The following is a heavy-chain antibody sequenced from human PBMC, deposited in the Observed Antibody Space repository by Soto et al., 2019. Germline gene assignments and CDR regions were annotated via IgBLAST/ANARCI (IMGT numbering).Heavy chain of an antibody. D-gene: IGHD2-2*01. CDR2: LYHSGTT. V-gene: IGHV4-4*02. CDR3: ARAAPADDN. J-gene: IGHJ4*02. CDR1: GGSISSSNW. Sequence: QVQLQESGPGLVKPSGTLSLTCAVSGGSISSSNWWSWVRQPPGKGLEWIGELYHSGTTNYNPSLKNRVTISVDKSKNQFSLKLTSVTAADTAVYYCARAAPADDNWGQGTLVTVSS.